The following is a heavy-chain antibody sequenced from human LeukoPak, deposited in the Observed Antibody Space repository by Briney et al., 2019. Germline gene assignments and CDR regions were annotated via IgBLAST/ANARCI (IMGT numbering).Heavy chain of an antibody. CDR3: ARVVDTHFDY. D-gene: IGHD5-18*01. CDR2: ISSDGSST. Sequence: GGSLRLSCAASGFTFSRYWMTWVRQAPGKGLVWVSRISSDGSSTSYADSVKGRFTISRDNAKNTLYLQMNSPRAEDTAVYYCARVVDTHFDYWGQGTLVTVSS. J-gene: IGHJ4*02. V-gene: IGHV3-74*01. CDR1: GFTFSRYW.